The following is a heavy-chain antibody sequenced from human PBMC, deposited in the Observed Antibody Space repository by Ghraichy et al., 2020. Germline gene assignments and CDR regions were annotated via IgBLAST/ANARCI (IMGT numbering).Heavy chain of an antibody. CDR1: GFTFSSYG. V-gene: IGHV3-30*02. CDR2: IRYDGSNK. CDR3: AKDLRYSYNY. J-gene: IGHJ4*02. Sequence: SLNISCAASGFTFSSYGMHWVRQAPGKGLEWVAFIRYDGSNKYYADSVKGRFTISRDNSKNTLYLQMNSLRAEDTAVYYCAKDLRYSYNYWGQGTLVTVSS. D-gene: IGHD5-18*01.